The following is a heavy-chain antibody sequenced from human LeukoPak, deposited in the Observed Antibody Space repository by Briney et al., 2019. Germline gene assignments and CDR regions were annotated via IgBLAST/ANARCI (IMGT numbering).Heavy chain of an antibody. CDR2: ISSGSGYT. Sequence: GSLRLSCAASGFTFSDYYMNWIRQAPGKGLEWVSYISSGSGYTNYADSVKGRFTISRDDSKNTVFLQMNSLRVEDTAIYYCAKGLHSSFYSAFDTWGQGTRVTVSS. V-gene: IGHV3-11*05. D-gene: IGHD3-22*01. J-gene: IGHJ3*02. CDR3: AKGLHSSFYSAFDT. CDR1: GFTFSDYY.